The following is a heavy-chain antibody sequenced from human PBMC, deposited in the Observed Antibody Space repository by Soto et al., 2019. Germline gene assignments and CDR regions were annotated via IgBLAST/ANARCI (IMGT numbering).Heavy chain of an antibody. J-gene: IGHJ6*02. V-gene: IGHV3-33*01. CDR1: GFTFSSYG. Sequence: QVQLVESGGGVVQPGRSLRLSCAASGFTFSSYGMHWVRQAPGKGLEWVAVIWYDGSNKYYADSVKGRFTISRDNSKNTLYLQMNSLRAEDTAVYYCARDSSERPFYYYGMDVWGQGTTVTVSS. CDR3: ARDSSERPFYYYGMDV. CDR2: IWYDGSNK.